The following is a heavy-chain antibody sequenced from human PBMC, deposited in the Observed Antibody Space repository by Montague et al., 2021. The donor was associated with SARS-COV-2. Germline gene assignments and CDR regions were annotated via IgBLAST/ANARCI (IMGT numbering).Heavy chain of an antibody. CDR1: GGSFSGYY. J-gene: IGHJ5*02. CDR3: SSGRPPMVRGVIGFDP. CDR2: INHSGST. V-gene: IGHV4-34*01. D-gene: IGHD3-10*01. Sequence: SETLSLTCAVYGGSFSGYYWSWIRQPPGKGLEWIGEINHSGSTNSNPSLKSRVPISVYTSKNQFSLKLSPVTAADTAVYYCSSGRPPMVRGVIGFDPWGQGTLVTVSS.